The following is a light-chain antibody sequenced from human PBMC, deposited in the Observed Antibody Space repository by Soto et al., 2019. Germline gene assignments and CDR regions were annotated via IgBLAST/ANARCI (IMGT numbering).Light chain of an antibody. CDR1: QSVNSN. Sequence: EMVMTQSPAILSVSPGESATLSCRASQSVNSNYLAWYQQHPGQPPRLLIYGISTRATGIPARFSGSGSGTEFSLTISSLQSEDFAVYYCQQYNNWQWTFGQGTKVDIK. J-gene: IGKJ1*01. CDR2: GIS. V-gene: IGKV3-15*01. CDR3: QQYNNWQWT.